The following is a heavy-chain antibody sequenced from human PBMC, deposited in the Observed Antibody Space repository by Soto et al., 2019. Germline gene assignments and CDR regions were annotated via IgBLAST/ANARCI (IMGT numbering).Heavy chain of an antibody. J-gene: IGHJ4*02. CDR3: AKSPADYDEMDYFDY. CDR2: ISGSGGST. CDR1: GFTFSSYA. V-gene: IGHV3-23*01. Sequence: GGSLRLSCAASGFTFSSYAMSWVRQAPGKGLEWVSAISGSGGSTYYADSVKGRFTISRDNSKNTLYLQMNSLRAEDTAVYYCAKSPADYDEMDYFDYWGQGTLVTVSS. D-gene: IGHD4-17*01.